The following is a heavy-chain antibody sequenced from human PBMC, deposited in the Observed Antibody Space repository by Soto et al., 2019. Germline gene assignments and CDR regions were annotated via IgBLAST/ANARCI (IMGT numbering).Heavy chain of an antibody. CDR3: ARDVSGWYLYP. J-gene: IGHJ5*02. Sequence: EVQLVESGGGLVQPGGSLRLSCAGSGFTFSSYSMNWVRQAPGKGLEWVSYVSGDPNTIYYADSVKGRFTISRDNAKNLLFLQMNSLRDEDTAVYYCARDVSGWYLYPWGPGTLVTVSS. D-gene: IGHD6-19*01. V-gene: IGHV3-48*02. CDR1: GFTFSSYS. CDR2: VSGDPNTI.